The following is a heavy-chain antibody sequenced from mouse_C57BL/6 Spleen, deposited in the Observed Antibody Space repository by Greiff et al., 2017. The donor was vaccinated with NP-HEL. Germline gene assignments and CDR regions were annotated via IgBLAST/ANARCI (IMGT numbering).Heavy chain of an antibody. CDR2: IYIGNGYT. J-gene: IGHJ2*01. CDR1: GYTFTSYG. Sequence: EVQLQESGAELVRPGSSVKMSCKTSGYTFTSYGINWVKQRPGQGLEWIGYIYIGNGYTEYNEKFKGKATLTSDTSSSTAYMQLSSLTSEDTAIYFCARGPLYDYDGYFDYWGQGTTLTVSS. CDR3: ARGPLYDYDGYFDY. D-gene: IGHD2-4*01. V-gene: IGHV1-58*01.